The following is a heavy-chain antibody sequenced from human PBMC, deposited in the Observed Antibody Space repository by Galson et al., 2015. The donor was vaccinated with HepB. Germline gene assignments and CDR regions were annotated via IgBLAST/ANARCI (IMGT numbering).Heavy chain of an antibody. CDR3: ARVGFGELFPFDY. V-gene: IGHV1-3*01. J-gene: IGHJ4*02. Sequence: SVKVSCKASGYTFTSYAMHWVRQAPGQRLEWMGWINAGNGNTKYSQKFQGRVTITRDTSASTAYMELSSLRSEDTAVYYCARVGFGELFPFDYWGQGTLVTVSS. CDR1: GYTFTSYA. CDR2: INAGNGNT. D-gene: IGHD3-10*01.